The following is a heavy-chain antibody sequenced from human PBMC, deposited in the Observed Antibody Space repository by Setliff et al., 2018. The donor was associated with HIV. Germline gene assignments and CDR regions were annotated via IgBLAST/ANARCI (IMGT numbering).Heavy chain of an antibody. D-gene: IGHD4-17*01. V-gene: IGHV1-69*05. CDR2: ITPLLGTT. CDR3: ARCPPRVYGEDY. CDR1: GGTFSSYG. Sequence: SVKVSCKASGGTFSSYGITWVRQAPGQGLEWMGGITPLLGTTNYAQRFQSRVTLTTDESTNTVFMDLSSLRAEDTAVYYCARCPPRVYGEDYWGQGTLVTVSS. J-gene: IGHJ4*02.